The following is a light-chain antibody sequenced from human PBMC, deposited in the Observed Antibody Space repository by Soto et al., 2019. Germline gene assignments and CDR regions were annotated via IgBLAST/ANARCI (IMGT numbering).Light chain of an antibody. CDR1: SSDVGGYNY. CDR3: CSYAGSYTSDV. Sequence: QSARTQPRSVSGSPGQSVTISCTGTSSDVGGYNYVSWYQQHPGKAPKLMIYDVTKRPSGVPDRFSGSKSGNTASLTISGLQAEDEADYYCCSYAGSYTSDVFGTGTKVTVL. V-gene: IGLV2-11*01. J-gene: IGLJ1*01. CDR2: DVT.